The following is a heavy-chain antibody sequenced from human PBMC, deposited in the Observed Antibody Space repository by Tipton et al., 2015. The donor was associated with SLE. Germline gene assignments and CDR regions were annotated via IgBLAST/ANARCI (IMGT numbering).Heavy chain of an antibody. D-gene: IGHD3-22*01. V-gene: IGHV4-39*07. J-gene: IGHJ4*02. CDR2: IYYSGST. CDR3: ARVEDYYDSSGD. Sequence: LRLSCTVSGGSISSSSYYWGWIRQPPGKGLEWIGSIYYSGSTYYNPSLKSRVTISVDTSKNQFSLKLSSVTAADTAVYYCARVEDYYDSSGDWGQGTLVTVSS. CDR1: GGSISSSSYY.